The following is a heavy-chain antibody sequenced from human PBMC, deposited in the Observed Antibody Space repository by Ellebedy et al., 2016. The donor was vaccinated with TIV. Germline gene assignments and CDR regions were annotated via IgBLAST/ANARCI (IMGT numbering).Heavy chain of an antibody. V-gene: IGHV4-59*01. CDR2: ISYTGST. CDR3: AAEVTMVRGLIVH. D-gene: IGHD3-10*01. Sequence: SETLSLXXTLSGGSMSTNYWSWIRQPPGKGLGWFGYISYTGSTNYSPSLNSRVTISVDTSKNQLSLKLTSVTAADTAVYYCAAEVTMVRGLIVHWGQGTLVTVSS. J-gene: IGHJ4*02. CDR1: GGSMSTNY.